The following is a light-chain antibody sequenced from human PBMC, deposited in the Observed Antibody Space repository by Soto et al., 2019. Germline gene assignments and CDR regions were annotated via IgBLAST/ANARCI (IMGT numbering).Light chain of an antibody. Sequence: ETVMTQSPATLSVFPGERATLSCRASQSVSSNLAWYQQQPGQAPRLLIYGASTRATDIPARFSGSGSGTEFTLTISSLQSEDFAVYYCQQYNNWPLTFGGGTKVEIK. J-gene: IGKJ4*01. CDR2: GAS. CDR3: QQYNNWPLT. V-gene: IGKV3-15*01. CDR1: QSVSSN.